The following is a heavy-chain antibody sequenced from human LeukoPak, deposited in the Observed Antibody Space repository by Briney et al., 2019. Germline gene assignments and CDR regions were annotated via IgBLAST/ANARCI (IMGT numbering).Heavy chain of an antibody. J-gene: IGHJ4*02. D-gene: IGHD3-22*01. Sequence: GGSLRLSCAASGFTFSSYAMSWVRQAPGKGLEWVSAISGSGGSTYYADPVKGRFTISRDNSKNTLYLQMNSLRAEDTAVYYCAKDPLYDSSGPYGGYFDYWGQGTLVTVSS. CDR2: ISGSGGST. CDR1: GFTFSSYA. V-gene: IGHV3-23*01. CDR3: AKDPLYDSSGPYGGYFDY.